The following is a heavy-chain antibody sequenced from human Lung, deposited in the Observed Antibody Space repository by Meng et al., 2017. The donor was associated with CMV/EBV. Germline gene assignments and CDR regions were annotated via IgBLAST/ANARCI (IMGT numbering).Heavy chain of an antibody. V-gene: IGHV3-11*01. CDR2: ISSSGRTI. CDR1: GFTFSDYY. Sequence: SCAASGFTFSDYYMTWIRQAPGKGLEWVSYISSSGRTIYYADSVKDRFTISRDDAKNSLFLQMNSLRADDTAVYSCARGSRPYYYGSGSPLDPWXQGTXVTVSS. CDR3: ARGSRPYYYGSGSPLDP. D-gene: IGHD3-10*01. J-gene: IGHJ5*02.